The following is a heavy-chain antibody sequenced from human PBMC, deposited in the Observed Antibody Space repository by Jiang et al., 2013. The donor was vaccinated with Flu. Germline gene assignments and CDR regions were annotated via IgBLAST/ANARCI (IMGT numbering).Heavy chain of an antibody. CDR2: INTYNGNT. D-gene: IGHD5-24*01. CDR1: GYTFTSYA. CDR3: ARKMPTDWFDP. Sequence: GAEVKKPGASVKVSCKASGYTFTSYAISWVRQAPGQGLEWMGWINTYNGNTNYVQKLQGRLTMTTDTATSTAYMELRSLRSDDTALCYCARKMPTDWFDPWGQGTLVTVSS. J-gene: IGHJ5*02. V-gene: IGHV1-18*01.